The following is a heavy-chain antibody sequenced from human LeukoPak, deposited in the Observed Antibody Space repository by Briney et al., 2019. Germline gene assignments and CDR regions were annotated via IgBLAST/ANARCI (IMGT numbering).Heavy chain of an antibody. J-gene: IGHJ4*02. Sequence: ASVKVSCKASRYTFTSYDINWVRQATGQGLEWMGWMNPNSGNTGYAQKFQGRVTMTRNTSISTAYMELSSLRSEDTAVYYCATTGGYSSSWYGDYWGQGTLVTVSS. CDR1: RYTFTSYD. CDR2: MNPNSGNT. CDR3: ATTGGYSSSWYGDY. V-gene: IGHV1-8*01. D-gene: IGHD6-13*01.